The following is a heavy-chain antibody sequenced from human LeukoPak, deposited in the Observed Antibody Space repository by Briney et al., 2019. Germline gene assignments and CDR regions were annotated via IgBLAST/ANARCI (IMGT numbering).Heavy chain of an antibody. J-gene: IGHJ4*02. Sequence: SETLSLTCTVSGGSISSVSYYWSWIRQPAGKGLEWIGRIYTSGSTNYNPSLKSRVTISVDTSKNQFSLRLSSVTAADTAVYYCARDHITAAGTIGYWGQGTLVTVSS. CDR1: GGSISSVSYY. CDR3: ARDHITAAGTIGY. D-gene: IGHD6-13*01. V-gene: IGHV4-61*02. CDR2: IYTSGST.